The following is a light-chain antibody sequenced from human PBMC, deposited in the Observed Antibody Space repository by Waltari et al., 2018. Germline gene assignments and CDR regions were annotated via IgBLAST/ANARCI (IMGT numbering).Light chain of an antibody. Sequence: EIAMTHSPATLSVFPGERATLPCRASQSIRSNLAWYQHKPGQALRRHIYGASTRATGIPARFSGSGSGTEFTLTISSLQSEDFAVYFCQQYDNWLGTFGQGTKVEIK. CDR1: QSIRSN. CDR3: QQYDNWLGT. J-gene: IGKJ1*01. V-gene: IGKV3-15*01. CDR2: GAS.